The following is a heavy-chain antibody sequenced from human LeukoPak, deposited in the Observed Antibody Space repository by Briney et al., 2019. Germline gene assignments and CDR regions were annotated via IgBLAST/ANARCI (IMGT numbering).Heavy chain of an antibody. Sequence: GGSLRLSCAASGFTVSNNYMTWVRQAPGKGLEWVSLIYSGGTTFYTDSVKGRFTIPRDSSKNTLYLQMTKLKAEATAGYYCTTSPAVDSWGQATLATVSS. V-gene: IGHV3-53*01. J-gene: IGHJ5*01. CDR1: GFTVSNNY. CDR3: TTSPAVDS. CDR2: IYSGGTT. D-gene: IGHD1-14*01.